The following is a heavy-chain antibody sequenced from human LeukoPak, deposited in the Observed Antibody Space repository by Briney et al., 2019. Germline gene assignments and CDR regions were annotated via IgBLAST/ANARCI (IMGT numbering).Heavy chain of an antibody. J-gene: IGHJ4*01. CDR3: ARANGQYYFDY. CDR1: GFTFSSYD. V-gene: IGHV3-13*01. CDR2: IGTAGDT. D-gene: IGHD2-8*01. Sequence: GGSLRLSCAASGFTFSSYDMHWVRQATGKGLEWVSAIGTAGDTCYPGSVKGRFTISRENAKNSLYLQMNSLRAGDTAVYYCARANGQYYFDYWGHGTLVTVSS.